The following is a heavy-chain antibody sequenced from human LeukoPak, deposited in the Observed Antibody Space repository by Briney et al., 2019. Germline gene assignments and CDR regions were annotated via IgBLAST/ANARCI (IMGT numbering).Heavy chain of an antibody. J-gene: IGHJ5*02. D-gene: IGHD7-27*01. Sequence: PSETLSLTCAVSGDSISTNYWWTWVRQPPGKGLEWIGSIYYSGSTYYKPSLKSRVTISMATSKNQFSLKLSSVTTADTAIYYCARASGDQAYFGVEKWFDPWGQGTLVTVSS. CDR3: ARASGDQAYFGVEKWFDP. CDR1: GDSISTNYW. CDR2: IYYSGST. V-gene: IGHV4-39*07.